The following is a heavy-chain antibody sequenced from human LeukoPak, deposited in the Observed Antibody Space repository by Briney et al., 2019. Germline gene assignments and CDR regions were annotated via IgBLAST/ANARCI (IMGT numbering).Heavy chain of an antibody. Sequence: PSETLSLTCTVSGDSISSSSYYWAWIRQPPGKGLEWIGSIYYSGSTYYNPSLRSRVTMSLDTSRNHFSLRLSSVTAADTAVYYCAGDLPGLGGVWGKGTTVTVSS. CDR3: AGDLPGLGGV. CDR2: IYYSGST. V-gene: IGHV4-39*07. J-gene: IGHJ6*04. CDR1: GDSISSSSYY. D-gene: IGHD3-16*01.